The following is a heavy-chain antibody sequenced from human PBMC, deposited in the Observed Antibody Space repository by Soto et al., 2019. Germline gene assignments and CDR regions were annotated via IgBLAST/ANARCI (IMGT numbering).Heavy chain of an antibody. V-gene: IGHV4-34*01. CDR2: INHSGRT. CDR1: GGSFSGYY. CDR3: ARDKSGVVIRTNWFDP. J-gene: IGHJ5*02. D-gene: IGHD3-3*01. Sequence: SETLSLTCAVYGGSFSGYYWSWIRQPPGKGLEWIGEINHSGRTNYNPSLKSRVTISVDTSKNQFSLKLSSVTAADTAVYYCARDKSGVVIRTNWFDPWGQGTLVTVSS.